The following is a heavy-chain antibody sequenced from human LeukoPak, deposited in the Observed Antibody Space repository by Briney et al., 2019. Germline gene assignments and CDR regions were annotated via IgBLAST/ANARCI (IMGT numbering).Heavy chain of an antibody. CDR1: GGSTSSSSYY. CDR3: ARDIDNGDYVVY. CDR2: IYYSGST. J-gene: IGHJ4*02. V-gene: IGHV4-39*07. D-gene: IGHD4-17*01. Sequence: SETLSLTCTVSGGSTSSSSYYWGRIRHPPGKGLEWIGSIYYSGSTYYNPSLKSRVTISVDTSKNQFSLKLSSVTAADTAVYYCARDIDNGDYVVYWGQGTLVTVSS.